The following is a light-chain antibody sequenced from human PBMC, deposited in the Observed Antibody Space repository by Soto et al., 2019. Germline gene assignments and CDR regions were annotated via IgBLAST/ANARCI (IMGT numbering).Light chain of an antibody. CDR2: EAS. CDR1: QSISTS. V-gene: IGKV1-5*03. Sequence: DIQMTQSPSTLAAFVGDRVTITCRASQSISTSLAWYQQKVGKAPKLLIYEASSLESGAPSRFSGSGFGTEFTLTISSLQPDDFATYYCQQYYSYSRTFGRGTKVDIK. J-gene: IGKJ1*01. CDR3: QQYYSYSRT.